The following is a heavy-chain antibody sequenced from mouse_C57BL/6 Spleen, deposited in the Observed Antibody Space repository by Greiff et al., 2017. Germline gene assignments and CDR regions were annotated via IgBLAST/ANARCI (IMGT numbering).Heavy chain of an antibody. D-gene: IGHD1-1*01. CDR3: ARYGGRGYAMDY. CDR2: IRNKANGYTT. Sequence: VQLKESGGGLVQPGGSLSLSCAASGFTFTDYYMSWVRQPPGKALEWLGFIRNKANGYTTEYSASVKGRFTISRDNSQSILYLQMNALRAEDSATYYCARYGGRGYAMDYWGQGTSVTVSS. CDR1: GFTFTDYY. V-gene: IGHV7-3*01. J-gene: IGHJ4*01.